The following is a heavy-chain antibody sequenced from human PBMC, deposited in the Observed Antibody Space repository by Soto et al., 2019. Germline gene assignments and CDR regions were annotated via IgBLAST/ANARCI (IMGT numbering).Heavy chain of an antibody. D-gene: IGHD2-2*01. CDR2: IIPIFGTP. Sequence: SVKVPCKASGGTFTNYAFSWVRQAPGQGLEWMGGIIPIFGTPDYAQKFQGRVTITADESTRTASMELSSLRSDDTAVYYCARERSVGYCITTTCPKPFYYFAMDVWGQGTTVTVSS. V-gene: IGHV1-69*13. J-gene: IGHJ6*02. CDR1: GGTFTNYA. CDR3: ARERSVGYCITTTCPKPFYYFAMDV.